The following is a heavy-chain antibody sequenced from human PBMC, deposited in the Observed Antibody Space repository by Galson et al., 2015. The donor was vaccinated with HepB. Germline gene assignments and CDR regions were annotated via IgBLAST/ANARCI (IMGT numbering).Heavy chain of an antibody. CDR1: GGSISSGTYY. J-gene: IGHJ4*02. CDR2: IYSSGTT. Sequence: LSLTCTVSGGSISSGTYYWNWIRQPAEKGLGWLGRIYSSGTTNCRPSLESRLAILVDTSKNQFSLRLNSVTASDTAVYYCARGETGWLYGTGSRLDYWGQGILVTVSS. D-gene: IGHD3-10*01. CDR3: ARGETGWLYGTGSRLDY. V-gene: IGHV4-61*02.